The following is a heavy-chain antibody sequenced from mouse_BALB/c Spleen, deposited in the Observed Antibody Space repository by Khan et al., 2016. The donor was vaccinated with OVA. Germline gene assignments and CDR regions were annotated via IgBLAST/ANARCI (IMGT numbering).Heavy chain of an antibody. D-gene: IGHD2-4*01. CDR1: GFSLTTYG. V-gene: IGHV2-2*02. J-gene: IGHJ3*01. CDR2: IWSGGST. Sequence: QVRLQQSGPGLVQPSQSLSITCTVSGFSLTTYGVHWVRQSPGKGLEWLGVIWSGGSTDYNAAFISRLSISKDNSKSQVFFKMNSLQANDTAIYXCARNYDYDEGLAYWGQGTLVTVSA. CDR3: ARNYDYDEGLAY.